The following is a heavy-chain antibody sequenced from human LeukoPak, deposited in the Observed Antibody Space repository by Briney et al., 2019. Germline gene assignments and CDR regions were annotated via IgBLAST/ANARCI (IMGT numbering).Heavy chain of an antibody. D-gene: IGHD2-15*01. V-gene: IGHV3-11*01. CDR3: ARSIGYCSGGSCYGGGLDY. CDR1: RFTFSDYY. J-gene: IGHJ4*02. Sequence: GGSLRLSCAASRFTFSDYYMSWIRQAPGKGLEWVSYISSSGSTIYYADSVKGRFTISRDNAKNSLYLQMNSLRAEDTAVYYCARSIGYCSGGSCYGGGLDYWGQGTLVTVSS. CDR2: ISSSGSTI.